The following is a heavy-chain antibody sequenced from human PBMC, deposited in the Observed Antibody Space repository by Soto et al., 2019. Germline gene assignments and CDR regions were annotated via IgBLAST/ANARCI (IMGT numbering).Heavy chain of an antibody. CDR3: ARDPTVTKPPYWYFDL. CDR1: GFTFSDYY. J-gene: IGHJ2*01. Sequence: QVQLVESGGGLVKPGGSLRLSCAASGFTFSDYYMSWIRQAPGKGLEWVSYISSSGSTIYYADSVKGRFTISRDNAKNSLYLQMNSLIADDTAVDYCARDPTVTKPPYWYFDLWGRGTLVTVSS. V-gene: IGHV3-11*01. CDR2: ISSSGSTI. D-gene: IGHD4-17*01.